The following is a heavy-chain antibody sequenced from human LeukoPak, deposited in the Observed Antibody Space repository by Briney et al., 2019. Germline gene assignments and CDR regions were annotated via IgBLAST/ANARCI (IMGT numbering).Heavy chain of an antibody. Sequence: SETLSLTCTVSGGSISSNYWSWIRQPPGKGLEWIGYTSYSGSTNYNPSLKSRVTISIDTSKNQFSLKVSSVTAADTAVYYCASRRVGASYFDYWGQGTLVTVSS. D-gene: IGHD1-26*01. CDR1: GGSISSNY. V-gene: IGHV4-59*08. J-gene: IGHJ4*02. CDR3: ASRRVGASYFDY. CDR2: TSYSGST.